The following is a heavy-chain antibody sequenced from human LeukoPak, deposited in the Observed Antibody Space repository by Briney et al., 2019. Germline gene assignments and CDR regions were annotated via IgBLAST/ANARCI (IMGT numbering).Heavy chain of an antibody. CDR1: GYTFTSYY. Sequence: ASVKVSCKASGYTFTSYYMHWVRQAPGQGLEWMGIINPSGGSTSYAQKFQGRVTMTRDMSTSTVYMELSSLRSEDTAVYYCARDRTSSTSHYYYYYYMDVSGKGTTVTVYS. CDR3: ARDRTSSTSHYYYYYYMDV. V-gene: IGHV1-46*01. D-gene: IGHD2-2*01. J-gene: IGHJ6*03. CDR2: INPSGGST.